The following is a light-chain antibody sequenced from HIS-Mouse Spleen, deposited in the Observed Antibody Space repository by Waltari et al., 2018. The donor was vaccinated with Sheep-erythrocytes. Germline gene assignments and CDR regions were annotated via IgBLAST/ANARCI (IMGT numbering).Light chain of an antibody. J-gene: IGLJ1*01. CDR2: EDS. Sequence: SYELTQPPSVSVSPGQTARITCSGDALPKKYAYWYQQKSGQAPVLVIYEDSKRPSGIPERFSGSSSGPMATLTISGAQVEDEADYYCYSTDSSGNHRVFGTGTKVTVL. CDR1: ALPKKY. CDR3: YSTDSSGNHRV. V-gene: IGLV3-10*01.